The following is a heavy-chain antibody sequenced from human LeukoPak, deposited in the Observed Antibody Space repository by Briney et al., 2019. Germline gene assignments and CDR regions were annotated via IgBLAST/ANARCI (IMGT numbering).Heavy chain of an antibody. D-gene: IGHD6-19*01. CDR3: ARGPHSSSSGLIWLYYFDY. Sequence: ASVKVSCKASGYTFTSYNMHWVRQAPGQGLEWMGIIKPSGGSTTYAQKFQGRVTMTTDTSTSTAYMELRSLRSDDTAVYYCARGPHSSSSGLIWLYYFDYWGQGTLVTVSS. CDR1: GYTFTSYN. CDR2: IKPSGGST. V-gene: IGHV1-46*01. J-gene: IGHJ4*02.